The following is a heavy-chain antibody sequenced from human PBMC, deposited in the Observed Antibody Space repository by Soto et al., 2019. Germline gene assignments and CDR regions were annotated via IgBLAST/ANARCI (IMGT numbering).Heavy chain of an antibody. CDR2: ISDSGGRT. J-gene: IGHJ5*02. Sequence: PGGSLRLSCTASGFTFTTYAMSWVRQAPGKGLEWVSTISDSGGRTYYADSVKGRFTISRDNSKSALYLQMNSLRAEDTAIYFCAKPATVTQRALDWLDPWGQGTLVTVYS. V-gene: IGHV3-23*01. CDR1: GFTFTTYA. D-gene: IGHD4-17*01. CDR3: AKPATVTQRALDWLDP.